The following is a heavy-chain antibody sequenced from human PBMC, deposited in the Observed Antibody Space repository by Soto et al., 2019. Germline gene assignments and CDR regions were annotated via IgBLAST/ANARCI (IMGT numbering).Heavy chain of an antibody. Sequence: QVLLQESGPGLVKPSQTLSLTCTVSGASVTSGDYYWSCIRQPPGKGLEWIGYIYNNGGSYYNPSLKGRLTISIDTSKNHFSLKLKSVTAADTAIYYCVGTGTTDDYWGQGTLVTVSS. J-gene: IGHJ4*02. V-gene: IGHV4-30-4*01. D-gene: IGHD4-17*01. CDR3: VGTGTTDDY. CDR1: GASVTSGDYY. CDR2: IYNNGGS.